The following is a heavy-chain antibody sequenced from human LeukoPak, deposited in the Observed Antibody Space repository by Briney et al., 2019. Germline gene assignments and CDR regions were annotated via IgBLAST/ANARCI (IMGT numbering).Heavy chain of an antibody. V-gene: IGHV1-69*13. D-gene: IGHD6-13*01. CDR1: GGTFSSYA. CDR3: AGRAADLLKFDY. J-gene: IGHJ4*02. Sequence: SVKVSCKASGGTFSSYAISWVRQAPGQGLEWMGGIIPIFGTANYAQKFQGRVTITADESTSTAYMELSSLRSEDTAVYYCAGRAADLLKFDYWGQGTLVTVSS. CDR2: IIPIFGTA.